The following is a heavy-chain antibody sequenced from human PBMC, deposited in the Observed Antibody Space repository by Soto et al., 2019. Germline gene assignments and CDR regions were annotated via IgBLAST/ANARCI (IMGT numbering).Heavy chain of an antibody. CDR2: VFHAGNT. J-gene: IGHJ6*02. Sequence: QVHLQQWGAGLLKPSGTLSLTCAVSGGSFTEAYWTWVRQSPGRGLEWIGEVFHAGNTNYNPSLKSRGTLSIVTAKNQFSLRLTSVTAADSAVYYCARAPRELLAEGPLFLYYYYGFDVWGQGTTVIVSS. D-gene: IGHD1-7*01. CDR3: ARAPRELLAEGPLFLYYYYGFDV. V-gene: IGHV4-34*12. CDR1: GGSFTEAY.